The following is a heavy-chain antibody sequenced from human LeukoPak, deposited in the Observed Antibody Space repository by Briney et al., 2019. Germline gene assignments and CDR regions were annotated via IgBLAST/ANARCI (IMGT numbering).Heavy chain of an antibody. D-gene: IGHD1-26*01. CDR1: GYTFIGYG. V-gene: IGHV1-18*01. J-gene: IGHJ4*02. CDR2: ITGNNGNR. CDR3: ARDQRNSGSYRFEY. Sequence: ASVTVSCKTSGYTFIGYGISWVRQAPGQGLEWMGWITGNNGNRNYAPSLQGRVTMTTDTSPNTAYMELTSLKSDDTAVYYYARDQRNSGSYRFEYWRQGTLVTVSS.